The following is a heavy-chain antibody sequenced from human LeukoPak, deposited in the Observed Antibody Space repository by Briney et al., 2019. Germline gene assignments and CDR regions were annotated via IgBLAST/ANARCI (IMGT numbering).Heavy chain of an antibody. CDR3: ARGGGITIFSPFDY. CDR1: GFTFSSYG. J-gene: IGHJ4*02. D-gene: IGHD3-9*01. CDR2: IWYDGSNK. Sequence: GGSLRLSCAASGFTFSSYGMHWVRQAPGKGLEWVAVIWYDGSNKYYADSVKGRFTISRDNSKNTLYLQTNSLRAEDTAVYYCARGGGITIFSPFDYWGQGTLVTVSS. V-gene: IGHV3-33*01.